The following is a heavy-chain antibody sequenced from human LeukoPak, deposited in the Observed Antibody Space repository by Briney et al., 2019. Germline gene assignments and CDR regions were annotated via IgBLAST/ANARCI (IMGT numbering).Heavy chain of an antibody. J-gene: IGHJ4*02. D-gene: IGHD3-10*01. V-gene: IGHV1-2*02. CDR3: ARRGWFGELSGEIDY. CDR2: INPNSGGT. Sequence: GASVKVSCKASGYTFTGYYMHWVRQAPGQGLEWMGSINPNSGGTNYAQKFQGRVTMTRDTSISTAYMELSRLRSDDTAVYYCARRGWFGELSGEIDYWGQGTLVTVSS. CDR1: GYTFTGYY.